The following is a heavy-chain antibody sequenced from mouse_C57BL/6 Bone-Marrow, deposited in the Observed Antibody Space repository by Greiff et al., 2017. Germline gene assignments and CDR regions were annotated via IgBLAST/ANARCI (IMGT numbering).Heavy chain of an antibody. CDR1: GYTFTSYW. CDR3: ARSRGFAY. CDR2: IDPSDSYT. Sequence: QVQLQQPGAELVMPGASVKLSCKASGYTFTSYWMHWVKQRPGQGLEWIGEIDPSDSYTNYNQKFKGKSTLTVDKSSSAAYMQLSSLTSEDSAVYYCARSRGFAYWGQGTLVTVSA. J-gene: IGHJ3*01. V-gene: IGHV1-69*01.